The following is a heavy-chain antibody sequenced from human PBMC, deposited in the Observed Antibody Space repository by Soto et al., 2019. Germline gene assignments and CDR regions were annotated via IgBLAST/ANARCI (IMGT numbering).Heavy chain of an antibody. CDR1: GGSISSGDYY. V-gene: IGHV4-30-4*01. CDR3: ASPLPYVSSGYYSYWYFDL. Sequence: QVQLQESGPGLVKPSQTLSLTCTVSGGSISSGDYYWSWIRQPPGKGLEWIGYIYYSGSTYYNPSLKSRVTISVEAATTQFSLKLSSVTAADTAVYYCASPLPYVSSGYYSYWYFDLWGRGTLVTVSS. J-gene: IGHJ2*01. CDR2: IYYSGST. D-gene: IGHD3-22*01.